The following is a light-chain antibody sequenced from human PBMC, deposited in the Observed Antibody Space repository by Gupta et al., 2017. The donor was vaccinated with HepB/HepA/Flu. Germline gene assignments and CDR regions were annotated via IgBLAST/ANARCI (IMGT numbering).Light chain of an antibody. CDR2: DIY. CDR1: SSDISAYNF. J-gene: IGLJ1*01. Sequence: QSALTQPASVSGSPGQSITISCPGASSDISAYNFVSWYQQHPAKPPILIIYDIYNRPAGVSSRFSASKSGNTASLTISGLQAEDEAYYYCGSLTSTIARVFGTGTKVTVL. CDR3: GSLTSTIARV. V-gene: IGLV2-14*03.